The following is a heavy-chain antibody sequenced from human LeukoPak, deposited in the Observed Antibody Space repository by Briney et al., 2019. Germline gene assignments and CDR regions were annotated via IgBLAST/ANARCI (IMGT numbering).Heavy chain of an antibody. J-gene: IGHJ4*02. CDR2: IRNKANSYIT. CDR1: GFTFSSYE. D-gene: IGHD7-27*01. Sequence: PGGSLRLSCAASGFTFSSYEMNWVRQAPGKGLEWVSRIRNKANSYITEYAASVKGRFAISRDDSKNSVFLQLNSLKTEDTAVYYCTRVNLRTGERFFDYWGQGTLVTVSS. V-gene: IGHV3-72*01. CDR3: TRVNLRTGERFFDY.